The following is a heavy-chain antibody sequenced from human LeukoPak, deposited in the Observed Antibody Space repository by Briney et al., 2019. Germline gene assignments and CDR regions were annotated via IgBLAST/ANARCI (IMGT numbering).Heavy chain of an antibody. J-gene: IGHJ4*02. D-gene: IGHD3-22*01. V-gene: IGHV4-30-2*01. Sequence: SETLSLTCAVSGGSISSGGYSWSWIRQPPGKGLEWIGYIYHSGSTYYNPSLKSRVTISVDTSKNQFSLKLSSVTAADTAVYYCARRRGAYYYDSSGYWYHDYWGQGTLVTVSS. CDR1: GGSISSGGYS. CDR2: IYHSGST. CDR3: ARRRGAYYYDSSGYWYHDY.